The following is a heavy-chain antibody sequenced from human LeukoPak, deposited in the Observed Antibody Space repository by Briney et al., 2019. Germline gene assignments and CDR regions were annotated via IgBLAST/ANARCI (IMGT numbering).Heavy chain of an antibody. J-gene: IGHJ3*02. CDR1: GFTFSTYG. CDR3: ARDGRIAVAATYVFDI. D-gene: IGHD6-19*01. Sequence: GGSLRLSCAASGFTFSTYGMHWVRQAPGKGLEWLAVISYDGTNKYYADSVKGRFTISRDNSKNTLYLQMNSLRAEDTAVYYCARDGRIAVAATYVFDIWGQGTMVTVSS. V-gene: IGHV3-30*03. CDR2: ISYDGTNK.